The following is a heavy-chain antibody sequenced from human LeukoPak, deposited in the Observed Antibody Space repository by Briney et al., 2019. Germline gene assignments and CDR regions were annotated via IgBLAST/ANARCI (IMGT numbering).Heavy chain of an antibody. CDR2: IHHSGST. CDR3: ARGGYSNPNQLRWPLDY. D-gene: IGHD4-11*01. V-gene: IGHV4-38-2*02. J-gene: IGHJ4*02. Sequence: SETLSLTCTVSGYSISSGYYWGWIRQPPRKGLVWIGSIHHSGSTDHNPSLKSRVTISVDTSKNHFSLKLSSVTAADTAVYYCARGGYSNPNQLRWPLDYWGQGTLVTVSS. CDR1: GYSISSGYY.